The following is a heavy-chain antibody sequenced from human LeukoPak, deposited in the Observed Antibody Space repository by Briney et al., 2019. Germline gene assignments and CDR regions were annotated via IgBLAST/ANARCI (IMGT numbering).Heavy chain of an antibody. Sequence: NPGGPPRLSCAAPGSTFSSYRMNWFRQAPGKGLEWASSISSSSSYIYYADSVKGRFTISRDNAKNSLYLQMNSLRAEDTAVYYCADYSPYYYYMDVWGKGTTVTVSS. CDR2: ISSSSSYI. D-gene: IGHD2-15*01. J-gene: IGHJ6*03. V-gene: IGHV3-21*01. CDR3: ADYSPYYYYMDV. CDR1: GSTFSSYR.